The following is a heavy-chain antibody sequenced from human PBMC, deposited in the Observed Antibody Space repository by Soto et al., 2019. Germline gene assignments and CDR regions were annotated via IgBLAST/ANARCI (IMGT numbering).Heavy chain of an antibody. D-gene: IGHD4-17*01. J-gene: IGHJ4*02. V-gene: IGHV3-23*01. Sequence: GGSLRLSCAASGFTFSSYGTSWVRRAPGKGLEWVSAISSSGAITYYADAVKGRFTISIDNSKNTVYLQMNSLRAEDTAVYYCARRILYGDYRYFDLWGQGTLVTVSS. CDR2: ISSSGAIT. CDR3: ARRILYGDYRYFDL. CDR1: GFTFSSYG.